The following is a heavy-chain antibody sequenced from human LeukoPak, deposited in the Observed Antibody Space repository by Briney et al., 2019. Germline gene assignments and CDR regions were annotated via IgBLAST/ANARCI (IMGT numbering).Heavy chain of an antibody. J-gene: IGHJ3*01. CDR3: ARGFRAFDF. CDR2: ISSTSTSI. Sequence: PGGSLRLSCAASGFTVSSNYMNWVRQAPGKGLEWVSSISSTSTSIYHADSVKGRFTISRDNTKNSLYLQMNSLRAEDTAVYYCARGFRAFDFWAQGTVVTVSS. CDR1: GFTVSSNY. V-gene: IGHV3-21*01.